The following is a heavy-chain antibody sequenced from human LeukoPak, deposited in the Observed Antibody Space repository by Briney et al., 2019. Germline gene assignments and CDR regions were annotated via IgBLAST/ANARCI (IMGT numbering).Heavy chain of an antibody. CDR3: ARDPYSSTWSYGMDV. CDR1: GFTFSSYW. Sequence: PGGSLRLSCAASGFTFSSYWMNWVRQAPGKGLEWVARIRQDGNEQTYVDSLKGRFTISRDNAKNSLFLQMNTLRAEDTAVYYCARDPYSSTWSYGMDVWGQGTTVTVSS. D-gene: IGHD6-6*01. CDR2: IRQDGNEQ. J-gene: IGHJ6*02. V-gene: IGHV3-7*05.